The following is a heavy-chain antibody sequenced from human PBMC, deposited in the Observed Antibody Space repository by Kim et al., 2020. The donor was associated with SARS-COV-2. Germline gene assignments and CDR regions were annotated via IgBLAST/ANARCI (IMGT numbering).Heavy chain of an antibody. CDR2: ISSSSSYI. V-gene: IGHV3-21*01. CDR1: GFTFSSYS. J-gene: IGHJ5*02. Sequence: GGSLRLSCAASGFTFSSYSMNWVRQAPGKGLEWVSSISSSSSYIYYADSVKGRFTISRDNAKNSLYLQMNSLRAEDTAVYYCAREREYCSSTSCYMGRLWFDPWGQGTLVTVSS. CDR3: AREREYCSSTSCYMGRLWFDP. D-gene: IGHD2-2*02.